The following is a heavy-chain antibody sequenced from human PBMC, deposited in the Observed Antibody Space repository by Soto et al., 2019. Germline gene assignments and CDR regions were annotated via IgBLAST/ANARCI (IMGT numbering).Heavy chain of an antibody. CDR3: ARDDYASTGRNSGFDY. D-gene: IGHD3-22*01. Sequence: QVQLVESGGGVVQPGTSLRLSCAASGFTFRNYAIHWVRQVRQAPGQGLEWVAVISYDGSNQFYADSVKGRFTISRDDSKNTLYLQMNSLRADDTAVYYCARDDYASTGRNSGFDYWGQGTLVTVSS. CDR2: ISYDGSNQ. V-gene: IGHV3-30-3*01. CDR1: GFTFRNYA. J-gene: IGHJ4*02.